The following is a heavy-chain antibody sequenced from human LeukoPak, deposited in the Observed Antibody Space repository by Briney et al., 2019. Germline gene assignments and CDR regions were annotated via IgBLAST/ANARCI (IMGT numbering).Heavy chain of an antibody. CDR2: IYTSGSA. CDR1: GGSISSGSYY. Sequence: PSQTLALTCTVSGGSISSGSYYWSWIRQPAGKGLEWIGRIYTSGSANYNPSLKSRVIISVDTSKNQFSLKLSSVTAADTAVYYCASHIDDYGGRDFDYWGQGTLVTVSS. CDR3: ASHIDDYGGRDFDY. J-gene: IGHJ4*02. D-gene: IGHD4-23*01. V-gene: IGHV4-61*02.